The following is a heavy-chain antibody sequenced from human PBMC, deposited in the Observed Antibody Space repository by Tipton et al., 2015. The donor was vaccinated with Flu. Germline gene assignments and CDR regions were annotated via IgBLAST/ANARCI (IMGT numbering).Heavy chain of an antibody. CDR1: GLTFSSYA. J-gene: IGHJ4*02. CDR2: ISGGGGST. V-gene: IGHV3-23*01. Sequence: SPRLSCAVSGLTFSSYAMSWARQAPGKGLEWVSSISGGGGSTYYADSVKGRLTISRDNSKNTLYLQMNSLKTEDTAMYFCARSIVGAGVFDYWGQGTLVTVSS. CDR3: ARSIVGAGVFDY. D-gene: IGHD1-26*01.